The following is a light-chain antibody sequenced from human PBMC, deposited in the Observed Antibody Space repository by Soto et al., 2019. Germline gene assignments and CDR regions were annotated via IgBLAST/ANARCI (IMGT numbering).Light chain of an antibody. CDR2: AAS. V-gene: IGKV1-27*01. J-gene: IGKJ3*01. Sequence: DIQMTQSPSSLSASVGDRVTITCRASQGISNDLVWYQQKSGKVPKVLIYAASTLQSGVPSRFSGSGSGTDFTLTINSLQPEDVATYYCQRYNSAPFTFGPGTKWIS. CDR1: QGISND. CDR3: QRYNSAPFT.